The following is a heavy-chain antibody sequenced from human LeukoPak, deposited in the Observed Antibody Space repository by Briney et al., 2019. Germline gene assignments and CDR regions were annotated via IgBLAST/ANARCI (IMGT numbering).Heavy chain of an antibody. CDR3: ASGTFDDYGDSDGGDYVDP. V-gene: IGHV4-39*02. D-gene: IGHD4-17*01. J-gene: IGHJ5*02. CDR1: GGSITSRSSY. CDR2: IYYSGLT. Sequence: PSETLSLTCTVSGGSITSRSSYWGWVRQPPGKGPEWIGSIYYSGLTYDNPSLKSRVSISVDPAKNHFSLKVTSVTAADTAVYYCASGTFDDYGDSDGGDYVDPWGQGTLVTVSS.